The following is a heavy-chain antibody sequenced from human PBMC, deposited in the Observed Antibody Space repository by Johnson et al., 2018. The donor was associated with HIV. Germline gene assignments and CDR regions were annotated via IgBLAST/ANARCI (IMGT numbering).Heavy chain of an antibody. CDR2: IYGGGST. CDR3: AREDSSGYFDGFDV. V-gene: IGHV3-66*03. J-gene: IGHJ3*01. D-gene: IGHD3-22*01. Sequence: VQLVESGGGLIQPGGSLRLSCAASGFTVSSNYMSWVRQAPGKGLEWVSIIYGGGSTYYADSVKGRFTISRDNSKNTLYLQMNSLRAEDTAVYYCAREDSSGYFDGFDVWGQGTMVTVSS. CDR1: GFTVSSNY.